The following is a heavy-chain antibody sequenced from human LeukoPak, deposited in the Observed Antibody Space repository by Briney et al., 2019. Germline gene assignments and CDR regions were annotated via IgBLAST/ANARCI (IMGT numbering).Heavy chain of an antibody. CDR3: AKDLVRGSSWYASNFDY. CDR1: GFTFSSYG. J-gene: IGHJ4*02. Sequence: GGSLRLSCAASGFTFSSYGMHWVRQAPGQGLEWVAFIRYDGSNKYYADSVKGRFTISRDNSKNTLYLQMNSLRAEDTAVYYCAKDLVRGSSWYASNFDYWGQGTLVTVSS. CDR2: IRYDGSNK. D-gene: IGHD6-13*01. V-gene: IGHV3-30*02.